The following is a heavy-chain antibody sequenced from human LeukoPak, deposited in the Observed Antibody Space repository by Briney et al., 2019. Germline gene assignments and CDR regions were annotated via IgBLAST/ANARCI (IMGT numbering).Heavy chain of an antibody. Sequence: GGSLRLSCAASGFTFSSYWMHWVRQAPGKGLVWVSRINSDGSSTSYADSVKGRFTISRDNAKNTLYLQMNSLRAEDTAVYYCARGRPRYDSSGHFDYWGQGTLVTVSS. J-gene: IGHJ4*02. CDR3: ARGRPRYDSSGHFDY. CDR2: INSDGSST. D-gene: IGHD3-22*01. CDR1: GFTFSSYW. V-gene: IGHV3-74*01.